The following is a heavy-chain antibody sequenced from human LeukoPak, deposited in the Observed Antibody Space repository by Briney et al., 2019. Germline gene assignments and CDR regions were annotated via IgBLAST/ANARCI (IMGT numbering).Heavy chain of an antibody. CDR2: ISSSGSTI. J-gene: IGHJ6*03. CDR1: GFTFSDYY. D-gene: IGHD3-3*01. CDR3: ARDRQGDSFYDFWSGYYPAYYYYYMDV. V-gene: IGHV3-11*04. Sequence: GGSLRLSCAASGFTFSDYYMSWIRQAPGKGLEWVSYISSSGSTIYYADSVKGRFTISRDNAKNSLHLQMNSLRAEDTAVYYCARDRQGDSFYDFWSGYYPAYYYYYMDVWGKGTTVTVSS.